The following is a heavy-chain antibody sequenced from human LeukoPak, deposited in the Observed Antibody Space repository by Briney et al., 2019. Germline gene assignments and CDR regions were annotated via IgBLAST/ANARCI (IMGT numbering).Heavy chain of an antibody. CDR3: ASGELLPNRFDL. Sequence: GGSLRLSCAASGFTFSSYSMNWVRQAPGKGLEWVSSISSSSSYIYYADSVKGRFTISRDNAKNSLYLQMNSLRAEDTAVYYCASGELLPNRFDLWGQGTLVTVSS. CDR1: GFTFSSYS. J-gene: IGHJ5*02. D-gene: IGHD1-26*01. CDR2: ISSSSSYI. V-gene: IGHV3-21*01.